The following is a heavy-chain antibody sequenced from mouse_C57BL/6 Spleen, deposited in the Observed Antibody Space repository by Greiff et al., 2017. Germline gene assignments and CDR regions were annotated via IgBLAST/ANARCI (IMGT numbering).Heavy chain of an antibody. J-gene: IGHJ2*01. CDR2: IYPGDGDT. Sequence: VQLQQSGAELVKPGPSVNISCKASGYAFSSYWMNWVRQRPGKGLEWIGQIYPGDGDTNYNGKFKGKATLTADKSSSTAYMQLSSLTSEDSEVYFCARCSNYAYYFDYWGQGTTLTVSS. D-gene: IGHD2-5*01. CDR1: GYAFSSYW. CDR3: ARCSNYAYYFDY. V-gene: IGHV1-80*01.